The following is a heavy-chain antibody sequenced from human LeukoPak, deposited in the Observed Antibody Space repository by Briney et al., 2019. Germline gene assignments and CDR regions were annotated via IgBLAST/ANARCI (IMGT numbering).Heavy chain of an antibody. Sequence: GGSLRLSCAASGFTFSSYAVSWVRQAPGKGLEWVSAISGSGGSTYYADSVKGRFTISRDNSKNTLYLQMNSLRAEDTAVYYCATDGSGSYYNGWDDYWGQGTLVTVSS. CDR1: GFTFSSYA. J-gene: IGHJ4*02. V-gene: IGHV3-23*01. CDR2: ISGSGGST. D-gene: IGHD3-10*01. CDR3: ATDGSGSYYNGWDDY.